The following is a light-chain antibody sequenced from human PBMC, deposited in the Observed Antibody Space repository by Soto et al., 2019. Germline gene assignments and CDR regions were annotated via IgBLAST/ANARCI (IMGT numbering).Light chain of an antibody. CDR1: QLISNY. V-gene: IGKV3-15*01. J-gene: IGKJ5*01. CDR3: QQYNKWPLIT. CDR2: DAS. Sequence: EIMLTQSPATLSLSPGETATLSCSANQLISNYLAWYQQKPGQAPRLLIYDASNRATGIPARFSGSGSGTEFTLIISSLQSEDFAVYYCQQYNKWPLITFGQGTRLEIK.